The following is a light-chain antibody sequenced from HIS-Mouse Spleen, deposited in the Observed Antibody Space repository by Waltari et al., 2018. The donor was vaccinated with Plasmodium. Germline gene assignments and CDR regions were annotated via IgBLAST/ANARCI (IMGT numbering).Light chain of an antibody. CDR2: EDS. J-gene: IGLJ3*02. CDR1: ALPKKY. CDR3: YSTDSSGNHRV. V-gene: IGLV3-10*01. Sequence: SYELTQPPSVSVSPGQTARITCSGDALPKKYAYWYQQKSGQAPVLVIYEDSKRPSGIPERFSGPRSGTIATLTISGAQVEDEADYYCYSTDSSGNHRVFGGGTKLTVL.